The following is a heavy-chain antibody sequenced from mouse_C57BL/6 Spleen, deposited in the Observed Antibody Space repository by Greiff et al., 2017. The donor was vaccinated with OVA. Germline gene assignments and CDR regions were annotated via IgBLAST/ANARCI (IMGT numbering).Heavy chain of an antibody. CDR3: ARTRSFGYGSRYFDV. V-gene: IGHV1-75*01. Sequence: QVQLKQSGLELVKPGASVKISCKASGYTFTDYYINWVKQRPGQGLEWIGWIFPGSGSTYYNEKFKGKATLTVDKSSSTAYMLLSSLTSEDSAVYFCARTRSFGYGSRYFDVWGTGTTVTVSS. D-gene: IGHD1-1*01. CDR2: IFPGSGST. CDR1: GYTFTDYY. J-gene: IGHJ1*03.